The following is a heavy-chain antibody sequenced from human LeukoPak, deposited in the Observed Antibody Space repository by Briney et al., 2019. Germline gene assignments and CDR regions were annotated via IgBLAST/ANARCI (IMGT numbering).Heavy chain of an antibody. V-gene: IGHV1-2*02. CDR3: ASSVGANY. J-gene: IGHJ4*02. CDR2: INPNSGDT. D-gene: IGHD1-26*01. CDR1: GYTFTGYY. Sequence: ASVKVSCKASGYTFTGYYMHWVRQAPGQGLEWMGWINPNSGDTNYAQKFQGRVTMTRDTSISTAYMELSSVTAADTAVYYCASSVGANYWGQGTLVTVSS.